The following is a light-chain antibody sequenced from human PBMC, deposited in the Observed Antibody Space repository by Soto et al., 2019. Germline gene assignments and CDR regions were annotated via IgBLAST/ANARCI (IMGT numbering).Light chain of an antibody. Sequence: DIQMTQSPSSLSESVGDRVTITCRASQAISNYLAWYQQKPGGIPKLLIYSASTLQSGVPSRFSGSGYATDFTITINNLQPEDAATYYCQKYNRASLTYGGGTKVEIK. CDR2: SAS. V-gene: IGKV1-27*01. CDR1: QAISNY. CDR3: QKYNRASLT. J-gene: IGKJ4*01.